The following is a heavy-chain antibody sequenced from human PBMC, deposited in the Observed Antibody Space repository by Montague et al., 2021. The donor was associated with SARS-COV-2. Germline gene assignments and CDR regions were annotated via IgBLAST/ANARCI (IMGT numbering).Heavy chain of an antibody. J-gene: IGHJ3*01. CDR2: TYYMSRWYT. D-gene: IGHD5/OR15-5a*01. CDR1: GDSDASEKAT. Sequence: CAISGDSDASEKATWSWDKQTPSRHPQRLRITYYMSRWYTDYAVSVRSRITVNSDTSKNQVSLHLTSVTPDDTAVYFCARDLGISLSTGRVDAFDVWGQGTMVTVSS. V-gene: IGHV6-1*01. CDR3: ARDLGISLSTGRVDAFDV.